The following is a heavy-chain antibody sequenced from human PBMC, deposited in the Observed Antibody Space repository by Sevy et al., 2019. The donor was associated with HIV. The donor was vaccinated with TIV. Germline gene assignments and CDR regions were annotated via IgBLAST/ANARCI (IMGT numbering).Heavy chain of an antibody. CDR2: ISSSSSTI. V-gene: IGHV3-48*01. Sequence: GESLKISCAASGFTFSSYSMNWVRQAPGKGLEWVSYISSSSSTIYYADSVKGRFTISRDNAKNSLYLQMNSLRAEDTAVYYCARGRIAVAVLWGQGTLVTVSS. D-gene: IGHD6-19*01. CDR3: ARGRIAVAVL. J-gene: IGHJ4*02. CDR1: GFTFSSYS.